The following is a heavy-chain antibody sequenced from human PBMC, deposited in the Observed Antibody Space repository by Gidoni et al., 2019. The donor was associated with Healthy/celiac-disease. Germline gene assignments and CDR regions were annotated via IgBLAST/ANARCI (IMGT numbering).Heavy chain of an antibody. CDR1: GGTFSSYA. V-gene: IGHV1-69*01. CDR2: IIPIFGTA. CDR3: ARKGYGSGSYYFDY. J-gene: IGHJ4*02. D-gene: IGHD3-10*01. Sequence: QVQLVQSGAEVQKPGSSVQVSCKASGGTFSSYAISWVRQAPGQGLEWMGGIIPIFGTANYAQKFQGRVTITADESTSTAYMELSSLRSEDTAVYYCARKGYGSGSYYFDYWGQGTLVTVSS.